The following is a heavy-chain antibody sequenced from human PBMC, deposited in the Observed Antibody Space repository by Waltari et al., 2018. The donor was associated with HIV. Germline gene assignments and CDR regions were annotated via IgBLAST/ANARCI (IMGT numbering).Heavy chain of an antibody. CDR3: ARVRVAVAGTSYYYGMDV. J-gene: IGHJ6*02. Sequence: QVQLQQSGPGLVKPSQTLSLTCAISGDSVSSNSAAWNWIRQSPSRGLEWLGRTYYSSKWYKYYAVSVKSRITINPDTSKNQFSLQLNSVTPEDTAVYYCARVRVAVAGTSYYYGMDVWGQGTTVTVSS. CDR2: TYYSSKWYK. V-gene: IGHV6-1*01. D-gene: IGHD6-19*01. CDR1: GDSVSSNSAA.